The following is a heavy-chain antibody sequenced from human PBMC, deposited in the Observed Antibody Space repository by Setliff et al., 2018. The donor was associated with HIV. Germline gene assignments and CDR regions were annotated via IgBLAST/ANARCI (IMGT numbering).Heavy chain of an antibody. CDR2: IGSVYYSGRT. D-gene: IGHD2-15*01. CDR3: AREKGFGGATGWFDP. J-gene: IGHJ5*02. V-gene: IGHV4-39*07. Sequence: SETLSLTCTVSGDSISSNTYFWGWIRQPPGKGLEWIGSIGSVYYSGRTNYNSSLKSRVTMSVDTSKNQFSLKLRSVTAADTAVYYCAREKGFGGATGWFDPWGLGTPVTVSS. CDR1: GDSISSNTYF.